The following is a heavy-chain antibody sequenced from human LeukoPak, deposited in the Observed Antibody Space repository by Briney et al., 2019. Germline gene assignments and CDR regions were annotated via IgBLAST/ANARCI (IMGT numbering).Heavy chain of an antibody. CDR1: GFTFSSYA. CDR2: IRYDGSNK. CDR3: GRVGGYNSGYDSFDI. V-gene: IGHV3-30*04. Sequence: GRSLRLSCAASGFTFSSYAMHWVRQAPGKGLEWVAVIRYDGSNKYYADSVKGRFTISRDNSKNTLYLQMNSLKIEDTALYYCGRVGGYNSGYDSFDIWGRGTMVTVSS. D-gene: IGHD5-18*01. J-gene: IGHJ3*02.